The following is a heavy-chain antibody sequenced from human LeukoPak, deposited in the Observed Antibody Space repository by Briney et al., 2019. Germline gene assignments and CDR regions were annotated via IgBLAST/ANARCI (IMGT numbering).Heavy chain of an antibody. Sequence: ASVKVSCKASGYTFTSYYMHWVRQAPGQRLEWMGWINAGNGNTKYSQEFQGRVTITRDTSASTAYMGLSSLRSEDMAVYYCARVDSIGGNSELAFDIWGQGTMVTVSS. CDR1: GYTFTSYY. CDR3: ARVDSIGGNSELAFDI. V-gene: IGHV1-3*03. J-gene: IGHJ3*02. CDR2: INAGNGNT. D-gene: IGHD4-23*01.